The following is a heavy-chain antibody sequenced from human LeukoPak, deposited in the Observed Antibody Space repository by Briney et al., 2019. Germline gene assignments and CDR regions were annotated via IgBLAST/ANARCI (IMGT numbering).Heavy chain of an antibody. CDR2: ISGSGGST. V-gene: IGHV3-23*01. D-gene: IGHD3-10*01. Sequence: GSLRLSCAASGFTFSSYAMSWVRQAPGKGLEWVSAISGSGGSTYYADSVKGRFTISRDNSKNTLYLQMNSLRAEDTAVYYCAKDDAYYYGSGSYPFDYWGQGTLVTVSS. CDR3: AKDDAYYYGSGSYPFDY. J-gene: IGHJ4*02. CDR1: GFTFSSYA.